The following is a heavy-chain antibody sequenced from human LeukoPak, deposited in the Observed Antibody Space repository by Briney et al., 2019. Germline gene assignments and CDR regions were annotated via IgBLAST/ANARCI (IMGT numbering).Heavy chain of an antibody. CDR1: GGTFSSYA. J-gene: IGHJ4*02. CDR3: AIPPGYCSSTSCYVELDY. CDR2: IIPIFGTA. D-gene: IGHD2-2*03. Sequence: SVKVSCKASGGTFSSYAISWVRQAPGQGLEWMGGIIPIFGTANYAQKFQGRVTITADESTSTAYMELSSLRSEDTAVYYCAIPPGYCSSTSCYVELDYWGQGTLVTVSS. V-gene: IGHV1-69*13.